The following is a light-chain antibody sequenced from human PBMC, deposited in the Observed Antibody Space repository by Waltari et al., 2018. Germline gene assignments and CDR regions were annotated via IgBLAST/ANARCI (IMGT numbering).Light chain of an antibody. Sequence: SYELTQPPSVSVSPGQTATIPCSGDKLGYKSACWYQQRPGQSPWVVIYQDSKRPPGIPERFSGSTSGNTATLTISGTQAMDEADYYCQAWDRSLAVFGPGTKVSVL. J-gene: IGLJ1*01. V-gene: IGLV3-1*01. CDR1: KLGYKS. CDR2: QDS. CDR3: QAWDRSLAV.